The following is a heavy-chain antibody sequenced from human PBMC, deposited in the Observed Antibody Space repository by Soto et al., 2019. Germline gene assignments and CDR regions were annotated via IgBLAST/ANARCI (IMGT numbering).Heavy chain of an antibody. CDR1: GYTFTGYA. J-gene: IGHJ4*02. Sequence: QVQVVQSGAEEKKPGASVKVSCTASGYTFTGYAIQWVREAPGQRLEWMGWINAGNGNTKYSQKFQGRVTITRDTSASTAYMELSSLRSEDTAVYYCARAVAVPADFDYWGQGTLVTVSS. V-gene: IGHV1-3*05. CDR2: INAGNGNT. D-gene: IGHD6-19*01. CDR3: ARAVAVPADFDY.